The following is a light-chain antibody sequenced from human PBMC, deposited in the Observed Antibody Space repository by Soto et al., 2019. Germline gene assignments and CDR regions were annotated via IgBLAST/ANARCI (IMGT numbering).Light chain of an antibody. CDR2: HAS. V-gene: IGKV3-15*01. CDR3: QQYNKWLLT. CDR1: QSVSNN. Sequence: EIVMTQSPATLSVSPGERATLSCRASQSVSNNLAWYQQKPGQAPRLLIYHASTRATGIPARFSGSGSGTEFTLTISSLQSEDSAVYHCQQYNKWLLTFGGGTKVEIK. J-gene: IGKJ4*01.